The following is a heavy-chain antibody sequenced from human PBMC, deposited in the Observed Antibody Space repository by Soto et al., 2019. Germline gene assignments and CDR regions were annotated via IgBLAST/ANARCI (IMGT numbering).Heavy chain of an antibody. CDR2: INAGNGNT. V-gene: IGHV1-3*05. Sequence: QVQLVQSGAEEKKPGASVKVSCKASGYTFTSYAMHWVRQAPGQRLEWMGWINAGNGNTKYSQKFQGRVTITRDTSASTGDMELSSLRSEDTAVYYCARSIVVVTALDYWGQGTLVTVSS. D-gene: IGHD2-21*02. CDR1: GYTFTSYA. J-gene: IGHJ4*02. CDR3: ARSIVVVTALDY.